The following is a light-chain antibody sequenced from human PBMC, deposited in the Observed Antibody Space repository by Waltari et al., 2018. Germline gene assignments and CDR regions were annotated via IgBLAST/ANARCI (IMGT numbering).Light chain of an antibody. CDR2: EVT. CDR3: CSFAGRGFSVI. J-gene: IGLJ2*01. CDR1: SRDVVMYNI. Sequence: QSALTQPDPVSGSPGQSITISCTGTSRDVVMYNIVSWYQQHPGEVPKLMIYEVTKRPSGVSDRFSGSKSGNTASLTISGLQAEDEADYFCCSFAGRGFSVIFGGGTKLTVL. V-gene: IGLV2-23*02.